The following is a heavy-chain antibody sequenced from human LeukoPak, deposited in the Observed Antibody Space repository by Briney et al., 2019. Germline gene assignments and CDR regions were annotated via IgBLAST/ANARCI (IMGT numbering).Heavy chain of an antibody. Sequence: GRSLRLSCAASGSTFSSYGMHWVRQAPGKGLEWVAVISYDGSNKYYADSVKGRFTISRDNSKNTLYLQMNSLRAEDTAVYYCAKDFGAYIVATSLFDYWGQGTLVTVSS. V-gene: IGHV3-30*18. D-gene: IGHD5-12*01. CDR2: ISYDGSNK. CDR1: GSTFSSYG. CDR3: AKDFGAYIVATSLFDY. J-gene: IGHJ4*02.